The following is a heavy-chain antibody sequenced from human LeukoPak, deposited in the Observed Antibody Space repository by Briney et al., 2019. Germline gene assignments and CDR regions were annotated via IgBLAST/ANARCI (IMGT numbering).Heavy chain of an antibody. J-gene: IGHJ3*02. CDR3: AAAAGTPGDAFDI. CDR1: GGSISSYY. D-gene: IGHD6-13*01. V-gene: IGHV4-59*08. Sequence: PSETLSLTCTVSGGSISSYYWSWIRQPPGKGLEWIGYIYYSGSTNHNPSLKSRVTISVDTSKNQFSLKLSSVTAADTAVYYCAAAAGTPGDAFDIWGQGTMVTVSS. CDR2: IYYSGST.